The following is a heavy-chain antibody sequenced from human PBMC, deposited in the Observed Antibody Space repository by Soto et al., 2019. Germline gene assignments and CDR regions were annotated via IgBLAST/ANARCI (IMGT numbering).Heavy chain of an antibody. CDR3: ASGLGTMVREAYYYYGMDV. CDR2: IYPGDSDT. V-gene: IGHV5-51*01. Sequence: LKISCKGSGYSFTSYWIGWVRQMPGEGLEWMGIIYPGDSDTRYSPSFQGQVTISADKSISTAYLQWSSLKASDTAMYYCASGLGTMVREAYYYYGMDVWGQGTTVTVSS. CDR1: GYSFTSYW. J-gene: IGHJ6*02. D-gene: IGHD3-10*01.